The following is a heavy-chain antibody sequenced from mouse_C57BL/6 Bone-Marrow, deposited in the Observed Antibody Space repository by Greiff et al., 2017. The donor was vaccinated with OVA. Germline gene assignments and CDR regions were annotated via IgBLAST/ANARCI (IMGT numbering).Heavy chain of an antibody. V-gene: IGHV1-85*01. CDR1: GYTFTSYD. CDR3: ARSDGSFAY. Sequence: QVQLQQSGPELVKPGASVKLSCKASGYTFTSYDINWVKQRPGQGLEWIGWIYPRDGSPKYNEKFKGKATLTVDTSSSTAYMELNSLTSEDSAVYFCARSDGSFAYWGQGTLVTVSA. CDR2: IYPRDGSP. J-gene: IGHJ3*01. D-gene: IGHD1-1*01.